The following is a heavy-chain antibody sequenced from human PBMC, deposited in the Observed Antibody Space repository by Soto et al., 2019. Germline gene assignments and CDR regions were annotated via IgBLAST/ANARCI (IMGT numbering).Heavy chain of an antibody. Sequence: GGSLRLSCAASGFTFSSYAMHWVRQAPGKGLEWVAVISYDGSNKYYADSVKGRFTISRDNSKNTLYLQMNSLRAEDTAVYYCARAGDRDAFDIWGQGTMVT. D-gene: IGHD7-27*01. J-gene: IGHJ3*02. V-gene: IGHV3-30*04. CDR3: ARAGDRDAFDI. CDR2: ISYDGSNK. CDR1: GFTFSSYA.